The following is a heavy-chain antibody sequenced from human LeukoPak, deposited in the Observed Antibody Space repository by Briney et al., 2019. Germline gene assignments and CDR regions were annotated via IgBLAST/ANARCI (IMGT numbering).Heavy chain of an antibody. Sequence: GASVKVSCKASGYTFTSYDISWVRQATGQGLEWMGWMNPNSGNTGYAQKFQGRVTMTRNTSISTAYMELSSLRSEDTAVYYCARVRYTRYPSSGWRENAFDIWGQGTMVTVSS. CDR1: GYTFTSYD. CDR3: ARVRYTRYPSSGWRENAFDI. D-gene: IGHD6-19*01. CDR2: MNPNSGNT. J-gene: IGHJ3*02. V-gene: IGHV1-8*01.